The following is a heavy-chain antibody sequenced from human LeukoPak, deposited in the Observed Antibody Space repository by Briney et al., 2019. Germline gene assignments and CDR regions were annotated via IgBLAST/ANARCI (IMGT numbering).Heavy chain of an antibody. CDR3: AKSQVGASGSSASLTFDY. CDR1: GFTFSSYA. J-gene: IGHJ4*02. Sequence: PGGSLRLSCAASGFTFSSYAMSWVRQAPGKGLEWVSAISGSGGSTYYADSVKGRFTISRDNSKNTLYLQMNSLRAEDTAVYYCAKSQVGASGSSASLTFDYWGQGTLVTVSS. CDR2: ISGSGGST. D-gene: IGHD3-10*01. V-gene: IGHV3-23*01.